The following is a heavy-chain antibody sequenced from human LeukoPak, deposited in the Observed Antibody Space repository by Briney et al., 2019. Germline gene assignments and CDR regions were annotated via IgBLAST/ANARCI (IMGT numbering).Heavy chain of an antibody. CDR2: IRYDGSNK. V-gene: IGHV3-30*02. D-gene: IGHD5-12*01. J-gene: IGHJ4*02. Sequence: GGSLRLSCAASGFTFSSYGMHWVRQAPGKGLEWVAFIRYDGSNKHYADSVKGRFTISRDNSKNTLYLQMNSLRAEDTAVYYCARTISGYDDYFDYWGQGTLVTVSS. CDR3: ARTISGYDDYFDY. CDR1: GFTFSSYG.